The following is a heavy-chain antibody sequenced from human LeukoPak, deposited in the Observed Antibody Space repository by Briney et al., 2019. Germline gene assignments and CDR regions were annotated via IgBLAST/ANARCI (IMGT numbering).Heavy chain of an antibody. J-gene: IGHJ4*02. CDR2: IHDTGRT. Sequence: PSETLSLTCTVAGGSLSNYYWSWVRQPPGKGLEWIAYIHDTGRTNYNPSLKSRVTISVDTSKNQFFLKLSSVTAADTAVYYCASSEYYDFWSGYPTKFDYWGQGTLVTVSS. D-gene: IGHD3-3*01. CDR3: ASSEYYDFWSGYPTKFDY. CDR1: GGSLSNYY. V-gene: IGHV4-59*08.